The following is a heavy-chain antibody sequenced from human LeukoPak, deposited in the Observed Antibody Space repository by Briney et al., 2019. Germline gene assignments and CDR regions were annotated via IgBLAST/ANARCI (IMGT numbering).Heavy chain of an antibody. D-gene: IGHD5-18*01. CDR1: GFTVSSNY. J-gene: IGHJ4*02. CDR3: ARDGEGYSYGSLYFDY. V-gene: IGHV3-53*01. CDR2: IYSGGST. Sequence: GGSLRLSCAASGFTVSSNYMSWVRQAPGKGLEWVSVIYSGGSTYYADSVKGRFTISRDNSKNTLYLQMNSLRAEDTAAYYCARDGEGYSYGSLYFDYWGQGTLVTVSS.